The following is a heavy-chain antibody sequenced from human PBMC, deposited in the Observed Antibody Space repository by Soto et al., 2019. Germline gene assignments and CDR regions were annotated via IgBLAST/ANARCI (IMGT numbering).Heavy chain of an antibody. CDR3: ATRGVGDCSGGSCYSDAFDI. CDR1: GGTFSSYT. J-gene: IGHJ3*02. D-gene: IGHD2-15*01. CDR2: IIPILGIA. V-gene: IGHV1-69*02. Sequence: QVQLVQSGAEVKKPGSSVKVSCKASGGTFSSYTISWVRQAPGQGLEWMGRIIPILGIANDAQKFQGRVTITADKSTSTAYMELSSLRSEDTAVYYCATRGVGDCSGGSCYSDAFDIWGQGTMVTVSS.